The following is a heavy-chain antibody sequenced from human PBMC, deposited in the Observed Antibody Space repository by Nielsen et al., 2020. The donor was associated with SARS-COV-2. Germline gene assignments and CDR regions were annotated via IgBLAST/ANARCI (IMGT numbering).Heavy chain of an antibody. CDR3: ARGDLVVVPSPLLGLGPIFYYFCLDV. Sequence: GSLRLSCAVSGDSVSSHDWWTWVRQSPGKGLEWIGEVSHSGSTNYNPSLKSRVTLSMDKSKNQFSLRLTSVSAADTAVYFCARGDLVVVPSPLLGLGPIFYYFCLDVWGKGTTGTVSS. CDR2: VSHSGST. CDR1: GDSVSSHDW. D-gene: IGHD2-2*02. J-gene: IGHJ6*03. V-gene: IGHV4-4*01.